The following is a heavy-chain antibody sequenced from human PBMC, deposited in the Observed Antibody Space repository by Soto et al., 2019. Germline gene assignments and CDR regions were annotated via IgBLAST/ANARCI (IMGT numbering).Heavy chain of an antibody. J-gene: IGHJ4*02. CDR2: IIPIFGTA. Sequence: QVQLVQSGAEVKKPGSSVKVSCKASGGTFSSYAISWVRQAPGQGLEWMGGIIPIFGTANYAQRFQGRVTITADESTSTAYMELSSLRSEDTAVYYCARDLSRSGYSSGWYSDYWGQGTLVTVSS. CDR1: GGTFSSYA. CDR3: ARDLSRSGYSSGWYSDY. D-gene: IGHD6-19*01. V-gene: IGHV1-69*01.